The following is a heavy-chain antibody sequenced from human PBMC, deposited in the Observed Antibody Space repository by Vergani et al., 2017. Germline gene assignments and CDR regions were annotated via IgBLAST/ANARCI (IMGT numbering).Heavy chain of an antibody. CDR3: ARETSDTPSSLDY. J-gene: IGHJ4*02. D-gene: IGHD2-2*02. CDR1: SFKLGDYG. CDR2: TWYEGNNN. Sequence: QVQLVESGGGVVQPGRSLRLSCTPSSFKLGDYGMHWVRQAPGRGLEWVSMTWYEGNNNYYADSVKGRFTISKDISENTLYLQMNSLRGEDTAVYYCARETSDTPSSLDYWGQGTLVTVSS. V-gene: IGHV3-33*01.